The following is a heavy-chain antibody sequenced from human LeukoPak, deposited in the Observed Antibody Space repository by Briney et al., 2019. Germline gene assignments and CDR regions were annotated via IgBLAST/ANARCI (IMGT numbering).Heavy chain of an antibody. CDR3: AREAHSGSYVNWFDP. V-gene: IGHV1-2*02. J-gene: IGHJ5*02. CDR2: INPNSGGT. Sequence: ASVKLSCTASGYTFTGYYKHWVRQAPGQGLELMGWINPNSGGTNYAQKFQSRVTMTRHTSISTAYMKLSRLRSDDTAVYYCAREAHSGSYVNWFDPWGQGTLVTVSS. CDR1: GYTFTGYY. D-gene: IGHD1-26*01.